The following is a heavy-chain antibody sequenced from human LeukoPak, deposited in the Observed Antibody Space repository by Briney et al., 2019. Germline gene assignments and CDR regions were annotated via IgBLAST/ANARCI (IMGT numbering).Heavy chain of an antibody. D-gene: IGHD4-11*01. CDR1: GFTFSDYY. V-gene: IGHV3-11*05. CDR2: ISSSSSYT. Sequence: PGGSLRLSCAASGFTFSDYYMSWIRQAPGKGLEWVSYISSSSSYTNYADSVKGRFTISRDNAKNSLYLQMNSLRAEDTAVYYCARGHDYSNPTYGMDVWGQGTTVTVSS. J-gene: IGHJ6*02. CDR3: ARGHDYSNPTYGMDV.